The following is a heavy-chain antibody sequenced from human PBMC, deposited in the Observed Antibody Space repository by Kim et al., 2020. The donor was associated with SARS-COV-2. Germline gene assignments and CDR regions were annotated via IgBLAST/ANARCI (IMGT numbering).Heavy chain of an antibody. J-gene: IGHJ4*02. D-gene: IGHD2-15*01. V-gene: IGHV3-30*01. Sequence: KGRFTISRDNSKNTLYLQMNSLRAEDTAVYYCARDPRYCSGGSCRPFLDYWGQGTLVTVSS. CDR3: ARDPRYCSGGSCRPFLDY.